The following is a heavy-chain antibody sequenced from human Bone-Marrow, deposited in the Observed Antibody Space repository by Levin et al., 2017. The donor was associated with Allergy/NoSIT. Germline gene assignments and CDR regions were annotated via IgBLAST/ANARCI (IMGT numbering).Heavy chain of an antibody. CDR1: GFTFSNYG. CDR3: AKLLPWLVLTAPFDY. CDR2: ISYDGSDK. D-gene: IGHD6-19*01. Sequence: QTGGFLRLSCAVSGFTFSNYGMHWVRQAPGKGLEWVALISYDGSDKDYADSVKGRFTISRDSSKNTLYLQMNSLRAEDTAVYYCAKLLPWLVLTAPFDYWGQGTLVTVSS. V-gene: IGHV3-30*18. J-gene: IGHJ4*02.